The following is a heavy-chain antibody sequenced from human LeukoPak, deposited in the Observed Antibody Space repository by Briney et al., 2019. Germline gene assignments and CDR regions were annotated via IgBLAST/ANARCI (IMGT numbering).Heavy chain of an antibody. J-gene: IGHJ6*03. CDR3: ARTYGSGAYYYYYWYMDV. CDR1: AFTCNSIS. V-gene: IGHV3-7*01. D-gene: IGHD3-10*01. Sequence: GGSLRLSSSGSAFTCNSISRMWLRHAPGNGRKGLASIKQGETENDYVDSVRVRFTISRYNAKNSLDLQMNSLRAEDTAVYYRARTYGSGAYYYYYWYMDVWGKGTTVTISS. CDR2: IKQGETEN.